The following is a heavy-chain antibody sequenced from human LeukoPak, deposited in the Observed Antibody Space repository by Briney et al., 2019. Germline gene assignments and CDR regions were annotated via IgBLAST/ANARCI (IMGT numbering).Heavy chain of an antibody. D-gene: IGHD2-2*01. Sequence: GATVEISCKASGYTFTDYYMHWVQRAPGKGLEWMGRVDPEDGETIYAEKFQGRVTITADTSTDTAYMELSSLRSEDTAVYYCATPAASFDYWGQGTLVTVSS. CDR1: GYTFTDYY. CDR3: ATPAASFDY. CDR2: VDPEDGET. J-gene: IGHJ4*02. V-gene: IGHV1-69-2*01.